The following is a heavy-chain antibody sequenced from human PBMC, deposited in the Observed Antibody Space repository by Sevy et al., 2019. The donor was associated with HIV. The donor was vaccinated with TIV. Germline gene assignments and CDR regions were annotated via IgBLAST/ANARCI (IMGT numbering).Heavy chain of an antibody. CDR1: GFTFDDYW. V-gene: IGHV3-7*01. CDR3: ARRYFDL. Sequence: QQWGSLRLSCAASGFTFDDYWMQWVRQAPGQGLEWVANIRQDGNELYYADSVKGRFTISRDNAKESLFLQMTNLRVEDTAIYYCARRYFDLWGQGTLVTVSS. J-gene: IGHJ4*02. CDR2: IRQDGNEL.